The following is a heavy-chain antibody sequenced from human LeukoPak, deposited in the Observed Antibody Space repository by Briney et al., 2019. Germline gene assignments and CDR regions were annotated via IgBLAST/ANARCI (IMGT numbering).Heavy chain of an antibody. CDR3: ARTIVAHTGNYYYSMDV. CDR1: GVSLSTSGMC. J-gene: IGHJ6*03. D-gene: IGHD5-12*01. CDR2: IDWDDDK. Sequence: SGPTLVNPTQTLTLTCTCSGVSLSTSGMCLSWIRQPPGKALEWLARIDWDDDKYYSTSLKTRLTISKDTSKNQVVLTITHMDPVDTATYYCARTIVAHTGNYYYSMDVWGTGTTVTVSS. V-gene: IGHV2-70*11.